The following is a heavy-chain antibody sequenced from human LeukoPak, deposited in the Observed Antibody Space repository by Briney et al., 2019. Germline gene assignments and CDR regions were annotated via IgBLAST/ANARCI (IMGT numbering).Heavy chain of an antibody. J-gene: IGHJ4*02. CDR3: ARGLVGATFDY. V-gene: IGHV1-46*01. D-gene: IGHD1-26*01. CDR1: GYTFTSYY. CDR2: INPSGGST. Sequence: GASVKVSCKASGYTFTSYYMHWVRQAPGQGLEWMGIINPSGGSTSYAQKLQGRVTITTDESTSTAYMELSSLRSEDTAVYYCARGLVGATFDYWGQGTLVTVSS.